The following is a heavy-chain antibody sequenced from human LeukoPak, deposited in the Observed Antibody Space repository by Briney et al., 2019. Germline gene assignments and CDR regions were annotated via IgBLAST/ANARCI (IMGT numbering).Heavy chain of an antibody. CDR2: IIPVSGTT. D-gene: IGHD5-12*01. CDR1: GGTFTSYA. CDR3: ARHMVGEWLRSGFDY. Sequence: SVKVSCKTSGGTFTSYAITWVRQAPGQGLEWMGKIIPVSGTTNYAQKFQGRVTITTDESTSTAYMELSSLRSEDTAVYYCARHMVGEWLRSGFDYWGQGTLVTVSS. J-gene: IGHJ4*02. V-gene: IGHV1-69*05.